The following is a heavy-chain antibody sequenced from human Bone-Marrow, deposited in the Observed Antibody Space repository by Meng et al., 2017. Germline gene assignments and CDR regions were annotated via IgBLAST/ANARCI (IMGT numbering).Heavy chain of an antibody. CDR3: AKDRVVSIDY. CDR2: ISGSGGST. D-gene: IGHD3-10*01. CDR1: GFTFSSYA. Sequence: GESLKISCAASGFTFSSYAMSWVRQAPGKGLEWVSAISGSGGSTYYADSVKGRFTISRDNSKNTLYLQMNSLRADDTAVYYCAKDRVVSIDYWGQGTLVTVSS. J-gene: IGHJ4*02. V-gene: IGHV3-23*01.